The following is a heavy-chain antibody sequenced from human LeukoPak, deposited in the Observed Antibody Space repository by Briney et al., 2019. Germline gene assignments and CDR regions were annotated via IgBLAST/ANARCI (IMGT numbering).Heavy chain of an antibody. J-gene: IGHJ4*02. Sequence: GGSLRLSCSASTFALSSYEMSWVRQAPGKGLEWVSYISRSGSSIYYADSVKGRFTISRDNAEDSLFLQMNSLRAEDTAIYYCAKEMLAAPGTWVYYFDHWGQGILVTVSS. CDR3: AKEMLAAPGTWVYYFDH. CDR1: TFALSSYE. V-gene: IGHV3-48*03. D-gene: IGHD6-6*01. CDR2: ISRSGSSI.